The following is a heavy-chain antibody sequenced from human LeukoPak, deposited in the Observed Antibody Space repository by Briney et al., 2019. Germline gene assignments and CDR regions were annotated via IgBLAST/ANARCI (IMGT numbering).Heavy chain of an antibody. D-gene: IGHD3-3*01. V-gene: IGHV1-18*01. CDR2: ISGYNGNT. J-gene: IGHJ4*02. CDR3: ARDLDFWSGSLGY. Sequence: ASVKVSCMASGYXFTSYGISWVRQAPGQGLEWLGWISGYNGNTNYAQKLQGRVTMTTDTSTSTAYMELRSLRSDDTAVYYCARDLDFWSGSLGYWGQGTLVTVSS. CDR1: GYXFTSYG.